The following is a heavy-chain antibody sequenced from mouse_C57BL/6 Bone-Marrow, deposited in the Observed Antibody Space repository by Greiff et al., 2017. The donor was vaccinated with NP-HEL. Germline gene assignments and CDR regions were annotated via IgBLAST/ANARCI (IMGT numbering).Heavy chain of an antibody. D-gene: IGHD1-1*01. CDR3: ARLEGDGSSYGAY. V-gene: IGHV1-59*01. J-gene: IGHJ3*01. CDR1: GYTFTSYW. CDR2: IDPSDSYT. Sequence: QVQLQQPGAELVRPGTSVKLSCKASGYTFTSYWMHWVKQRPGQGLEWIGVIDPSDSYTNYNQKFKGKATLTVDQSSSTAYMQLSSLTSEDSAVYYCARLEGDGSSYGAYWGQGTLVTVSA.